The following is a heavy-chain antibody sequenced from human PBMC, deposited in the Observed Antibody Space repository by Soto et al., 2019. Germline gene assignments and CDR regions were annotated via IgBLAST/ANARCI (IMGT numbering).Heavy chain of an antibody. CDR1: GGTFSTHT. J-gene: IGHJ5*02. D-gene: IGHD4-17*01. CDR2: IIPVLGIA. Sequence: QVQLVQSGAEVKKPGSSVKVSCKASGGTFSTHTISWVRQAPGQGLEWMGRIIPVLGIANYAQRFQGRVTMTADTSTSTAYMELSSLRSEDTAVYYCARGRGGDDYGHYVLQDPNWFDPWGQGTLVTVSS. CDR3: ARGRGGDDYGHYVLQDPNWFDP. V-gene: IGHV1-69*02.